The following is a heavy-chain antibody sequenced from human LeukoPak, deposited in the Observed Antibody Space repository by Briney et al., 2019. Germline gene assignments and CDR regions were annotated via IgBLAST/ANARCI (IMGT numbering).Heavy chain of an antibody. CDR3: AKDPDRYSSGWYPAFDI. D-gene: IGHD6-19*01. J-gene: IGHJ3*02. V-gene: IGHV3-7*01. Sequence: PGGSLGLSCAASGFSFSSYWMAWVRQAPGKGLEWVANIKPDGSEKKYGDSVKGRFTISRDNSKNTLYLQMNSLRAEDTAVYYCAKDPDRYSSGWYPAFDIWGQGTMVTVSS. CDR2: IKPDGSEK. CDR1: GFSFSSYW.